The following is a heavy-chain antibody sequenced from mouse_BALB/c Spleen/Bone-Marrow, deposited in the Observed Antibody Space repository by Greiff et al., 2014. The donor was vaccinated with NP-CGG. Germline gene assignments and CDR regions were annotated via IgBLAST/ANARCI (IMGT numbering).Heavy chain of an antibody. CDR3: ARDQKYACFFDF. D-gene: IGHD1-3*01. CDR1: GYTFTNSW. V-gene: IGHV1S130*01. J-gene: IGHJ2*01. CDR2: IHPNSGNA. Sequence: QVQLQQSGSVLVRPGASVNLSCKASGYTFTNSWMHWAKQRPGQGLEWIGEIHPNSGNANYNEKFKGKATLTVDTSSSTAYVELSSVTSEDYSVYCCARDQKYACFFDFWGQGTTLTVSS.